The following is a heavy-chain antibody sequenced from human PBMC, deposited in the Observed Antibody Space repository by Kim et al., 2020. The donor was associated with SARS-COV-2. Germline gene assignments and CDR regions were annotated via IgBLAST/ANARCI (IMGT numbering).Heavy chain of an antibody. CDR1: GFTFSSYA. V-gene: IGHV3-23*01. J-gene: IGHJ5*02. D-gene: IGHD2-15*01. CDR3: AKDWHGGSRPNGFDP. Sequence: GGSLRLSCAASGFTFSSYAMSWVRQAPGKGLEWVSAISGSGGSTYYADSVKGRFTISRDNSKNTLYLQMNSLRAEDTAVYYCAKDWHGGSRPNGFDPWGQGTLVTVSS. CDR2: ISGSGGST.